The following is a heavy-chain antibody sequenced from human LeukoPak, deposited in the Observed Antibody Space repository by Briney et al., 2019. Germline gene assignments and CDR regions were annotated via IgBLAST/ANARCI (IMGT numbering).Heavy chain of an antibody. CDR1: GGSISGSSYY. Sequence: PSETLSLTCTVSGGSISGSSYYWGWIRQPPGKGLEWIGSIYYSGSTYYNPSLKSRVTISVDTSKNQFSLKLSSVTAADTAVYYCARALHSSSWYYFDYWGQGTLVTVSS. V-gene: IGHV4-39*07. CDR3: ARALHSSSWYYFDY. D-gene: IGHD6-13*01. J-gene: IGHJ4*02. CDR2: IYYSGST.